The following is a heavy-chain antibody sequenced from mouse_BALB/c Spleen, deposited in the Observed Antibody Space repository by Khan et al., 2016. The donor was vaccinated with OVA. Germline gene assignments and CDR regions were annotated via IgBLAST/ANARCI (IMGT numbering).Heavy chain of an antibody. Sequence: VQLVESGPGLVAPSQTLSITCTVSGFSLTSYCVSWVRQSPGKGLEWLGVILGDGSTNYYSTPISRLITFKDNSTSQAFLQLTGLLTADTTTYYDAAISSGYYSRDYWGQGTLVTVSS. J-gene: IGHJ4*01. CDR1: GFSLTSYC. CDR3: AAISSGYYSRDY. D-gene: IGHD3-1*01. CDR2: ILGDGST. V-gene: IGHV2-3*01.